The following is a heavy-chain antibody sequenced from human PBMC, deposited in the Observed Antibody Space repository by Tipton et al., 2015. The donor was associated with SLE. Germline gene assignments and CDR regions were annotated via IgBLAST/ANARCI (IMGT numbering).Heavy chain of an antibody. J-gene: IGHJ4*02. CDR1: GFTFSDYY. CDR2: ISNSGASI. D-gene: IGHD3/OR15-3a*01. V-gene: IGHV3-11*01. CDR3: ARQKRTYDS. Sequence: QVQLVQSGGDLVKPGGSLRLSCAASGFTFSDYYMTWIRQAPGKGLEWVSYISNSGASIYYSDSVKGRFTISRDNAKNLLYLQMDSLRAEDTAIYFCARQKRTYDSWGQGTLVTVSS.